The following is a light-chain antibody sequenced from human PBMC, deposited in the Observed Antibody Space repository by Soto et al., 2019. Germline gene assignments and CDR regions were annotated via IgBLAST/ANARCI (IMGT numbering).Light chain of an antibody. V-gene: IGKV1-5*01. J-gene: IGKJ4*01. CDR2: DAS. Sequence: DIQMTQSPSTLSASVGDRVTITCRASQSISGGLAWYQQKPGRAPKLLIYDASNLETGVPSRFSGSGSGTEFTLTISSLQPDDFATYYCQQYDSFSLTFGGGTTVEIK. CDR1: QSISGG. CDR3: QQYDSFSLT.